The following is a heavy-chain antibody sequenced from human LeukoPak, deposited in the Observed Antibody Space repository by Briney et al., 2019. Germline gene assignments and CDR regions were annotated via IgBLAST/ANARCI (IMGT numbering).Heavy chain of an antibody. V-gene: IGHV1-2*02. Sequence: GASVKVSCKASGYTFTDYYIHWVRQAPGQGLEWMGWINPNSGGTNYAQKFQGRVTMTRDTSISTAYMELSRLRSDDTAVYYCARSLQYYDILTGYYTNWFDPWGQGTLVTVSS. D-gene: IGHD3-9*01. CDR1: GYTFTDYY. CDR3: ARSLQYYDILTGYYTNWFDP. CDR2: INPNSGGT. J-gene: IGHJ5*02.